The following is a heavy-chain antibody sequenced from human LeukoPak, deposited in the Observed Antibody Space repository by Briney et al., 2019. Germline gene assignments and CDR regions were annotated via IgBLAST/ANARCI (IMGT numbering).Heavy chain of an antibody. CDR3: ARLSYGGNRRDFDY. D-gene: IGHD4-23*01. V-gene: IGHV4-38-2*01. CDR1: GYSISSGYY. Sequence: SETLSLTCAVSGYSISSGYYWGWIRQPPGKGLEWIGSIHHSGSTYYNPSLKSRVTISVDTSKNQFSLKLSPVTAADTAVYYCARLSYGGNRRDFDYWGQGTLVTVSS. J-gene: IGHJ4*02. CDR2: IHHSGST.